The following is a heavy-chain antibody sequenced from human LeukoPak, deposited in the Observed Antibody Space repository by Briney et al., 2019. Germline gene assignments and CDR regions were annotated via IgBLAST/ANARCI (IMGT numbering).Heavy chain of an antibody. D-gene: IGHD3-10*01. V-gene: IGHV4-31*03. J-gene: IGHJ5*02. CDR3: AREVLLYFGEALRWFDP. CDR2: IYYSGRT. Sequence: SETLSLTCSVSGGSISSGGYYWSWIRQTPGKGLEWIGYIYYSGRTSYHPSLRGRVNIEVDTSKNQFSLKLRSVTAADTAVYFCAREVLLYFGEALRWFDPWGQGTPVIVSS. CDR1: GGSISSGGYY.